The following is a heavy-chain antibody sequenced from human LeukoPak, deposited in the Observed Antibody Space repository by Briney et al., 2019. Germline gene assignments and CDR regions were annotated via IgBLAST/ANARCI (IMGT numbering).Heavy chain of an antibody. CDR2: ISSSRSYT. J-gene: IGHJ6*02. D-gene: IGHD2-2*01. V-gene: IGHV3-11*06. CDR3: ARDCSSTSCYVFWEPGYGMDV. Sequence: GGSLRLSCAASGFTFSDYYMSWIRQAPGKGLEWVSHISSSRSYTNYADSVKGRFTISRDNAKNSLYLQMNSLRAEDTAVYYCARDCSSTSCYVFWEPGYGMDVWGQGTTVTVSS. CDR1: GFTFSDYY.